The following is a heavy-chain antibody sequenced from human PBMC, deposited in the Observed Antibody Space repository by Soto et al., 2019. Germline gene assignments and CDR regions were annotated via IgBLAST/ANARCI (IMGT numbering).Heavy chain of an antibody. J-gene: IGHJ5*02. CDR1: GFTFSSYA. CDR3: VRSGTARLLRHSWFDT. CDR2: ITTSSAYI. Sequence: GGPLRLSCAVSGFTFSSYAMSWVRQAPGKGLEWVSSITTSSAYIYYADSLKGRITISRDNAKNSLFLQMNSLRAEDTAVYYCVRSGTARLLRHSWFDTWGQGTLVTVSS. V-gene: IGHV3-21*01. D-gene: IGHD2-21*01.